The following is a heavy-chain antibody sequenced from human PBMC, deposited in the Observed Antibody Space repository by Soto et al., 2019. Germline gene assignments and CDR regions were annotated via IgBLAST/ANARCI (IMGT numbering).Heavy chain of an antibody. CDR3: ARARLGYDSSGYYYSNWFDP. D-gene: IGHD3-22*01. J-gene: IGHJ5*02. CDR2: IYHSGST. CDR1: GGSISSFFYS. Sequence: SETLSLTCAVSGGSISSFFYSWSWIRQPPGKGLEWIGYIYHSGSTYYNPSLKSRVTISVDRSKNQFSLKLSSVTAADTAVYYCARARLGYDSSGYYYSNWFDPWGQGTLVTVSS. V-gene: IGHV4-30-2*01.